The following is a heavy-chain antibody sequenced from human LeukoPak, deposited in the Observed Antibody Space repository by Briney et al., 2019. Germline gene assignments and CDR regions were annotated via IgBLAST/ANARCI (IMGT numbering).Heavy chain of an antibody. J-gene: IGHJ4*02. CDR1: GGSISSYY. CDR2: IYYSGST. V-gene: IGHV4-59*01. D-gene: IGHD6-6*01. CDR3: ARDKYSSSCLDY. Sequence: PSETLSLTCTVSGGSISSYYWSWIRQPPGKGLEWIGYIYYSGSTNYNPSLKSRATMSVDTSKNQFSLKLSSVTAADTAVYYCARDKYSSSCLDYWGQGTLVTVSS.